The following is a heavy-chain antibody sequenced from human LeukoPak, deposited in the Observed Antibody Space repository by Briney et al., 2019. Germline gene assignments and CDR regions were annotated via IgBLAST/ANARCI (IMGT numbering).Heavy chain of an antibody. J-gene: IGHJ5*02. V-gene: IGHV4-39*02. D-gene: IGHD3-9*01. CDR3: ARELRYFRPFDP. Sequence: SETLSLTCTVSGGSISSSSYYWGWIRQPPGKGLEWIGSIYYSGSTYYNPSLKSRVTISVDTSKNQFSLKLSSVTAADTAVYYCARELRYFRPFDPWGQGTLVTVSS. CDR1: GGSISSSSYY. CDR2: IYYSGST.